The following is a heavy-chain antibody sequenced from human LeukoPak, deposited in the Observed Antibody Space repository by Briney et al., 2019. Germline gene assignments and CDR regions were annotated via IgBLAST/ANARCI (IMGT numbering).Heavy chain of an antibody. J-gene: IGHJ4*02. CDR2: ISGRGANT. CDR3: AKSGRVFDTSGYYWFPN. Sequence: GGSLRLSCAASGLAFSAYKMHWVRQAPGKGLEWVSSISGRGANTHYADSVKGRFTISGDYSKNTLNLQMNSLRAEDTAVYYCAKSGRVFDTSGYYWFPNWGQGILVTVSS. CDR1: GLAFSAYK. V-gene: IGHV3-23*01. D-gene: IGHD3-22*01.